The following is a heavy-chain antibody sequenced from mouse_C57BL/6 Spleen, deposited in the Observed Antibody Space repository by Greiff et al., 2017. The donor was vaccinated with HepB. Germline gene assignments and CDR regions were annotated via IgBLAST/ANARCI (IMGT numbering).Heavy chain of an antibody. CDR3: ARSYLAY. V-gene: IGHV1-76*01. Sequence: VQVVESGAELVRPGASVKLSCKASGYTFTDYYINWVKQWPGQGLEWIARIYPGSGNTYYNEKFKGKATLTAEKSSSTAYMQLSSLTSEDSAVYFCARSYLAYWGQGTLVTVSA. J-gene: IGHJ3*01. CDR1: GYTFTDYY. CDR2: IYPGSGNT.